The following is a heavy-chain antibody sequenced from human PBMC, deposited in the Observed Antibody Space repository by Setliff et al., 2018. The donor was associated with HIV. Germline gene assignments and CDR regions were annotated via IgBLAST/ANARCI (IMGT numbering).Heavy chain of an antibody. V-gene: IGHV7-4-1*01. CDR1: GYTFTSYA. Sequence: ASVKVSCKASGYTFTSYAMNWVRQAPGQGLEWMGWINTKTGNPTYAQGFTGRFVLSLDTSVSTAYLQISSLKTEDTAVYYCARESDDGNFLGWFDPWGQGTLVTVSS. J-gene: IGHJ5*02. CDR3: ARESDDGNFLGWFDP. CDR2: INTKTGNP. D-gene: IGHD1-26*01.